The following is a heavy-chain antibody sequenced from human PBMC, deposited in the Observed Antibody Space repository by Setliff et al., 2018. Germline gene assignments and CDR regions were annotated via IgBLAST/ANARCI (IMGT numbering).Heavy chain of an antibody. Sequence: GASVKVSCKASGYAFVNYYMFWVRQAPGQGPEWMGTINTGGGSSSIVDQFQGRVTMTRDTSTSTVYLELNSLRSDDTAVYYCARGGVAAAGRKGVFEYWGQGTLVTVSS. CDR2: INTGGGSS. J-gene: IGHJ4*02. CDR3: ARGGVAAAGRKGVFEY. D-gene: IGHD6-13*01. V-gene: IGHV1-46*01. CDR1: GYAFVNYY.